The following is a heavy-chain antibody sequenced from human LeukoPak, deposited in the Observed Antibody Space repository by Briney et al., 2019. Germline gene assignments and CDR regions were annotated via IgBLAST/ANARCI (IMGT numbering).Heavy chain of an antibody. D-gene: IGHD5-24*01. V-gene: IGHV3-23*01. CDR3: AKGDGYNPFDY. J-gene: IGHJ4*02. Sequence: GGSLRLSCAAAGFTFSSYAMSWVRQAPGKGLEWVSAISGSGGSTYYADSVKGRVTISRDNSKNKLYLQMNSLRAEDTAVYYCAKGDGYNPFDYWGQGTLVTVSS. CDR1: GFTFSSYA. CDR2: ISGSGGST.